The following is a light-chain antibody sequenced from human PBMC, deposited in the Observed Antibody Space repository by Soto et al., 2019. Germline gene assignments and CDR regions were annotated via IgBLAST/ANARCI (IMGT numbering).Light chain of an antibody. CDR1: QSLVDSDGNTY. J-gene: IGKJ2*01. CDR2: KVS. CDR3: MQETHWPRT. V-gene: IGKV2-30*01. Sequence: DVVMTQSPRSLPVTLGQPASISCRSSQSLVDSDGNTYLNWFHQRPGQSPRRLIYKVSNRDSGVPDRFSGSGSGTDFTLKISRVEAEDVGVYYCMQETHWPRTFGQGTKLEIK.